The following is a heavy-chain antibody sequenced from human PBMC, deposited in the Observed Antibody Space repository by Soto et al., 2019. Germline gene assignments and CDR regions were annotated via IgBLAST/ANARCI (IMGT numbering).Heavy chain of an antibody. J-gene: IGHJ5*02. D-gene: IGHD4-4*01. CDR2: IYYSGST. Sequence: SDTLSLTCTVSVFSIISVYYYLSFIREPPGKGLEWIGYIYYSGSTYYNPSLKSRVTISVDTSKNQFSLKLSSVTAADTAVYYCARDHLVDSNYTWFDPWGQGNMVTVSS. CDR3: ARDHLVDSNYTWFDP. V-gene: IGHV4-30-4*02. CDR1: VFSIISVYYY.